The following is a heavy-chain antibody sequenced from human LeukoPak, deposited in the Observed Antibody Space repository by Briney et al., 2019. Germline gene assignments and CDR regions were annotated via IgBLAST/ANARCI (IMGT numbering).Heavy chain of an antibody. CDR1: GYTFTSYA. CDR2: INAGNGNT. D-gene: IGHD5-12*01. J-gene: IGHJ4*02. V-gene: IGHV1-3*01. CDR3: ARDLQGDGYSGYDPLGY. Sequence: ASVKVSCKASGYTFTSYAMHWVRQAPGQRLEWMGWINAGNGNTKYSQKFQGRVTITRDTSASTAYMELSSLRSEDTAVYYCARDLQGDGYSGYDPLGYWGQGTLVTVSS.